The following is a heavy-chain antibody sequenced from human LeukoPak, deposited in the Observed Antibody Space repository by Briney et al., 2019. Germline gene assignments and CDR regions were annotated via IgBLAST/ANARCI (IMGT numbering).Heavy chain of an antibody. CDR3: ARYYDILTGYYRSHYFDY. CDR2: IYYSGST. CDR1: GGSISSYY. V-gene: IGHV4-59*01. Sequence: SETLSLTCTVSGGSISSYYWSWIRQPPGKGLEWIGYIYYSGSTNYNPSLKSRVTISVDTSKNQFSLKLSSVTAADTAVYYCARYYDILTGYYRSHYFDYWGQGTLVTVSS. J-gene: IGHJ4*02. D-gene: IGHD3-9*01.